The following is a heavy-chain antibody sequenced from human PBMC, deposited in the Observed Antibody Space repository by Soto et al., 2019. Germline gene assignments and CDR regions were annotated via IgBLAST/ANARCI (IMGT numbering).Heavy chain of an antibody. D-gene: IGHD6-13*01. Sequence: PGESLKISCKGSGYSFTSYWIGWVRQMPGKGLEWMGIIYPGDSDTRYSPSFQGQVTISADKSISTAYLQWSSLKASDTAMYYCARDADLAAAAPYYFDYWGQGTLVTVSS. J-gene: IGHJ4*02. CDR3: ARDADLAAAAPYYFDY. CDR1: GYSFTSYW. CDR2: IYPGDSDT. V-gene: IGHV5-51*01.